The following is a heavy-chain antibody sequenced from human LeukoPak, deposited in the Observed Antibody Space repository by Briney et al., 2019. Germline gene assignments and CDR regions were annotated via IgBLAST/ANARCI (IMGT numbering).Heavy chain of an antibody. CDR2: ISYDGSNI. CDR3: ARDDYGDYKAFDI. D-gene: IGHD4-17*01. V-gene: IGHV3-30-3*01. CDR1: GFTFSSYA. J-gene: IGHJ3*02. Sequence: GGSLRLSCAASGFTFSSYAMHWVRQAPGKGLEWVAVISYDGSNIYYADSVKGRFTISRDNSKNTLYLQMNSLRAEDTAVYYCARDDYGDYKAFDIWGQGTMVTVSS.